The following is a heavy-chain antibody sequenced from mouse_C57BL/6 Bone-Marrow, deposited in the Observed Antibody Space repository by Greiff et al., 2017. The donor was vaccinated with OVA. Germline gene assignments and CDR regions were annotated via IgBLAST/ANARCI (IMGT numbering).Heavy chain of an antibody. CDR3: TREDYYGSSYWYFDV. CDR2: ISSGGDYI. CDR1: GFTFSSYA. Sequence: EVKLEESGEGLVKPGGSLKLSCAASGFTFSSYAMSWVRQTPEKRLEWVAYISSGGDYIYYADTVKGRFTISRDNARNTLYLQMSSLKSEDTAMYYCTREDYYGSSYWYFDVWGTGTTVTVSS. V-gene: IGHV5-9-1*02. J-gene: IGHJ1*03. D-gene: IGHD1-1*01.